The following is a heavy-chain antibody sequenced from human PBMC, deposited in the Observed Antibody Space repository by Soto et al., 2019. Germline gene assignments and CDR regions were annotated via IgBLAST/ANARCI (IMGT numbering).Heavy chain of an antibody. CDR1: GGSISSGGYY. Sequence: QVQLQESGPGLVKPSQTLSLTCTVSGGSISSGGYYWSWIRQHPGKGLEWIGYIYYSGSTYYNPSLKSRVPIAVDTSKNQFSLQLSSVTAADTAVYYCARETWVLDWDIVVVPAAMGAFDIWGQGKMVTVSS. CDR3: ARETWVLDWDIVVVPAAMGAFDI. V-gene: IGHV4-31*03. J-gene: IGHJ3*02. CDR2: IYYSGST. D-gene: IGHD2-2*01.